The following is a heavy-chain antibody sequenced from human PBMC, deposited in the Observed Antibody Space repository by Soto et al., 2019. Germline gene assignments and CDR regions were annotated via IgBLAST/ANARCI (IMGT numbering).Heavy chain of an antibody. D-gene: IGHD5-18*01. CDR1: GFTFSSYG. CDR2: ISYDGSNK. Sequence: PGGSLRLSCAASGFTFSSYGMHWVRQAPGKGLEWVAVISYDGSNKYYADSVKGRFTISRDNSKNTMYLQMNSLRAEDTAVYYCAKVAGYSYGFCLDYWGQGTLVTVYS. V-gene: IGHV3-30*18. CDR3: AKVAGYSYGFCLDY. J-gene: IGHJ4*02.